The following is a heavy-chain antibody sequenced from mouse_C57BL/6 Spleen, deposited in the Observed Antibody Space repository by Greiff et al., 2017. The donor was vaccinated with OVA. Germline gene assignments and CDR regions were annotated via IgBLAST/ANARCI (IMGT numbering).Heavy chain of an antibody. CDR1: GYAFSSSW. V-gene: IGHV1-82*01. D-gene: IGHD1-1*01. CDR3: ASPNYYGSSYAWFAY. Sequence: QVQLQQSGPELVKPGASVKISCKASGYAFSSSWLNWVKQRPGKGLEWIGRLYPGDGDTNYNGKFKGKATLTADKSSSTAYMQLSSLTSEDSAVYFCASPNYYGSSYAWFAYWGQGTLVTVSA. CDR2: LYPGDGDT. J-gene: IGHJ3*01.